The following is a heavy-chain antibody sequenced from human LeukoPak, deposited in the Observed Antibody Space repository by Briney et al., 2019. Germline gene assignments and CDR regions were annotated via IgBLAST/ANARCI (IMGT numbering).Heavy chain of an antibody. Sequence: GGSLRLSCAASGFTFSNYAMSWVRQAPGKGLEWVANIKQDGSDKDYVDSVKGRFTISRDNARNSLYLHMNSLRAEDTAVYYCARCGYSHGYGWGGGYYYYYLDVWGKGTTVTISS. D-gene: IGHD5-18*01. V-gene: IGHV3-7*01. J-gene: IGHJ6*03. CDR3: ARCGYSHGYGWGGGYYYYYLDV. CDR2: IKQDGSDK. CDR1: GFTFSNYA.